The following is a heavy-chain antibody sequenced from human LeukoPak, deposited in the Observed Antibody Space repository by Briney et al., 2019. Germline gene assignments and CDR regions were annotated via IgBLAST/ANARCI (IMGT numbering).Heavy chain of an antibody. J-gene: IGHJ4*02. CDR1: GFTFSDYY. Sequence: GGSLRLSCAASGFTFSDYYMSWIRQAPGKGLEWVSGISGSGGSTDYADSVKGRFTISRDNSKNTLYLQMNSLRAEDTAVYYCAKGGRYFDILTGYYAALYYFDYWGQGTLVTVSS. CDR3: AKGGRYFDILTGYYAALYYFDY. V-gene: IGHV3-23*01. CDR2: ISGSGGST. D-gene: IGHD3-9*01.